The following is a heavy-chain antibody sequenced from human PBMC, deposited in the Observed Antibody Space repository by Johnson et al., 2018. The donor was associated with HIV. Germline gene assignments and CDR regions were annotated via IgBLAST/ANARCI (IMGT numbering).Heavy chain of an antibody. CDR2: IWYDGTNR. D-gene: IGHD6-13*01. J-gene: IGHJ3*02. CDR1: GFTFSSYA. CDR3: AKGSQLAHAFDI. V-gene: IGHV3-30*04. Sequence: VQLVESGGGVVQPGRSLRLSCAASGFTFSSYAMHWVRQAPGKGLEWVAVIWYDGTNRYYADSVKGRFTISRDNSKNTLYLQMNSLRAEDTAVYYCAKGSQLAHAFDIWGQGTMVTVSS.